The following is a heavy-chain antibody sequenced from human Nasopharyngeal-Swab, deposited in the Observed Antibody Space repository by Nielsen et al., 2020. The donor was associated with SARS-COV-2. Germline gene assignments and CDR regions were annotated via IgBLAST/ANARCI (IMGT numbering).Heavy chain of an antibody. CDR2: IDMRGRTT. CDR3: VRGPVEGATGYFQF. V-gene: IGHV3-74*03. D-gene: IGHD1-26*01. CDR1: GFTFSNYW. J-gene: IGHJ1*01. Sequence: GESLKISCATSGFTFSNYWMHWVRHAPGKGLEWVARIDMRGRTTTHADSVKGRFTISRDNAKNTLSLQMNSLTPADTAVYFCVRGPVEGATGYFQFWGQGTLVTVSS.